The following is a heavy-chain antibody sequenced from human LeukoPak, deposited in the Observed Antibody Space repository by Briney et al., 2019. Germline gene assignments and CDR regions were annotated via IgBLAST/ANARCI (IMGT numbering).Heavy chain of an antibody. J-gene: IGHJ5*02. D-gene: IGHD1-1*01. CDR1: GCTFSSYW. Sequence: PGGSLRLSCAACGCTFSSYWMHWVRHAPGEGLVWVSRIKSDGSVTWYADSVKGRLTISRDNAKNMLYLQMNSLGPEDTAVYFCERDRLEGWETLDLGGQGTRVSVST. V-gene: IGHV3-74*01. CDR2: IKSDGSVT. CDR3: ERDRLEGWETLDL.